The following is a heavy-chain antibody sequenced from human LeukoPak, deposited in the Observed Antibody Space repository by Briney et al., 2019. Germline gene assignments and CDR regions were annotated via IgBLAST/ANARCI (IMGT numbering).Heavy chain of an antibody. Sequence: SETLSLTCAVYGGSFSGYYWSWIRQPPGKGLEWIGEINHSGSTNYNPSLKSRVTISVDTSKNQFSLKLSSVTAADTAVYYCARDYYDILTGYQMDDAFDIWGQGTMVTVSS. CDR3: ARDYYDILTGYQMDDAFDI. D-gene: IGHD3-9*01. CDR2: INHSGST. J-gene: IGHJ3*02. CDR1: GGSFSGYY. V-gene: IGHV4-34*01.